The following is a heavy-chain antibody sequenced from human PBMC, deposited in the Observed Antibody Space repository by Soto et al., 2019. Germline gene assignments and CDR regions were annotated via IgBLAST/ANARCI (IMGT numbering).Heavy chain of an antibody. CDR3: ARAEDTAMVGLDY. D-gene: IGHD5-18*01. CDR1: GGSVSSGSYY. V-gene: IGHV4-61*01. Sequence: SETLSLTCTVSGGSVSSGSYYWSWIRQPPGKGLEWIGYIYYSGSTNYNPSLKSRVTISVDTSKNQFSLKLSSVTAADTAVYYCARAEDTAMVGLDYWGQGTLVTVSS. CDR2: IYYSGST. J-gene: IGHJ4*02.